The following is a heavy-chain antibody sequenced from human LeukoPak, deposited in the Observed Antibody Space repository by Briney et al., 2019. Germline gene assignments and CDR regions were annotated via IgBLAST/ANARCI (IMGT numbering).Heavy chain of an antibody. D-gene: IGHD1-14*01. J-gene: IGHJ4*02. CDR1: GFTFSTYW. V-gene: IGHV3-74*01. CDR2: INGDGRET. CDR3: ARGGPGADFDY. Sequence: PGGSLRLSCVVSGFTFSTYWMHWVRQAPGKGLVWVSRINGDGRETTYGDSVKGRFTISRDNAKNTLFLQMNSLRAEDTAVFYCARGGPGADFDYWGQGTLVTVSS.